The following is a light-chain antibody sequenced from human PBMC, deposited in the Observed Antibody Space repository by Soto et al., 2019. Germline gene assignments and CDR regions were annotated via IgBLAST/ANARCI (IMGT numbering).Light chain of an antibody. CDR1: QSVSNF. CDR3: QQRSNWPWT. V-gene: IGKV3-11*01. J-gene: IGKJ1*01. CDR2: DAS. Sequence: EIVLTQSPATQSLSPGERATLSCRASQSVSNFLAWYQQKPGQAPRLLISDASNRATGIPGRFSGSGSGTDFSLTIISLEPEDFAIYYCQQRSNWPWTLGQGTKVEIK.